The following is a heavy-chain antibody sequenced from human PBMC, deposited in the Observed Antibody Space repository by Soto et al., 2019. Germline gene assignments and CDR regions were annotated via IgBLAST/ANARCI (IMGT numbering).Heavy chain of an antibody. CDR2: IKQDGSEK. J-gene: IGHJ4*02. D-gene: IGHD4-17*01. CDR1: GFTFSTYW. CDR3: AREGHDYGSGYNY. V-gene: IGHV3-7*01. Sequence: GRSLRLSCAASGFTFSTYWMSWVRQAPGKGLEWVANIKQDGSEKYYVDSVKGRFTVSRDNAKNSLYLQMNSLRAEDTAVYYCAREGHDYGSGYNYWGQGTLVTVSS.